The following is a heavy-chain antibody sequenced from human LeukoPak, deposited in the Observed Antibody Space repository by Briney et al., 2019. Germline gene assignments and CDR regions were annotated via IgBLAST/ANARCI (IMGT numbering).Heavy chain of an antibody. Sequence: SETLSLTCAVYGGSFSGYYWSWIRQPPGKGLEWIGYIYYSGSTNYNPSLKSRVTISVDTSKNQFSLKLNSVTAADTAVYYCARGRNLEWFDYWGQGTLVTVSS. CDR1: GGSFSGYY. V-gene: IGHV4-59*01. CDR2: IYYSGST. J-gene: IGHJ5*01. CDR3: ARGRNLEWFDY. D-gene: IGHD3-3*01.